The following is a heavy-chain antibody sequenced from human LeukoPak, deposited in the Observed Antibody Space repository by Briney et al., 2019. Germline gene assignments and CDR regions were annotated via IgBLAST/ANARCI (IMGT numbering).Heavy chain of an antibody. CDR2: IYYSGST. CDR3: ARHIYCSGGSCYRVRFDP. CDR1: GGSISSSSYY. D-gene: IGHD2-15*01. Sequence: SETLSLTCIVSGGSISSSSYYWGWIRQPPGKGLEWIGSIYYSGSTYYNPSLKSRVTISVDTSKNQFSLKLSSVTAADTAVYYCARHIYCSGGSCYRVRFDPWGQGTLVTVSS. J-gene: IGHJ5*02. V-gene: IGHV4-39*01.